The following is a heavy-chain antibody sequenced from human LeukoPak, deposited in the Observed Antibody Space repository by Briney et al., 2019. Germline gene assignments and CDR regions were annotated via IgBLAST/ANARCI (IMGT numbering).Heavy chain of an antibody. D-gene: IGHD2-2*02. CDR1: GFTFSSYW. CDR2: INHNGNVN. V-gene: IGHV3-7*01. CDR3: ATYRHLPY. J-gene: IGHJ4*02. Sequence: PGGSLRLSCAASGFTFSSYWMNWARQVPGKGLEWVASINHNGNVNYYVDSVKGRFTISRDNAKNSLYLQMSSLRAEDSAMYYCATYRHLPYWGQGILVTVSS.